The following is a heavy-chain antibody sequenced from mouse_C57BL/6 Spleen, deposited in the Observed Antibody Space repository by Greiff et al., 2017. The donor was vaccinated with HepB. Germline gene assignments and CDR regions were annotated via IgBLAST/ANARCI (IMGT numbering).Heavy chain of an antibody. J-gene: IGHJ3*01. CDR3: ARGHYDYDEAWFAY. V-gene: IGHV1-62-2*01. CDR2: FYPGSGSI. CDR1: GYTFTEYT. D-gene: IGHD2-4*01. Sequence: VMLVESGAELVKPGASVKLSCKASGYTFTEYTIHWVKQRSGQGLEWIGWFYPGSGSIKYNEKFKDKATLTADKSSSTAYMQLSSLTSEDSAVYYCARGHYDYDEAWFAYWGQGTLVTVSA.